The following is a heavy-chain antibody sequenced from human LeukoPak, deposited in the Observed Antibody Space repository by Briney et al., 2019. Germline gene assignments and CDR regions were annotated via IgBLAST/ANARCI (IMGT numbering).Heavy chain of an antibody. D-gene: IGHD1-1*01. CDR3: ATSNDGDAFDI. Sequence: GGSLRLSCAASGFTVSSNYMSWVRQAPGKGLEWVSVIYSGGSTYYADSVKGRFTIFRDNSKNTLYLQMNSLRAEDTAVYYCATSNDGDAFDIWGQGTMVTVSS. V-gene: IGHV3-53*01. CDR1: GFTVSSNY. J-gene: IGHJ3*02. CDR2: IYSGGST.